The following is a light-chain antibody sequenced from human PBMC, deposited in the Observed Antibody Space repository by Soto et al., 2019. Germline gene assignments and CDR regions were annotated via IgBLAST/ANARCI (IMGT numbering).Light chain of an antibody. CDR2: DAS. J-gene: IGKJ4*01. Sequence: DIQMTQSPSSLSASVGDRVTITCQASQDISNYLNWCQQKPGKAPKLLINDASNLETGVPSRFSGSGSGTDFTFTISSLQPEDIATYYCQQYDNLPLTFGGGTKVEIK. CDR1: QDISNY. CDR3: QQYDNLPLT. V-gene: IGKV1-33*01.